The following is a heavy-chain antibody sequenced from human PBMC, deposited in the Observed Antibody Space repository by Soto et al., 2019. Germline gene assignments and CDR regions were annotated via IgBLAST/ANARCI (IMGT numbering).Heavy chain of an antibody. CDR2: ISSSGSTI. CDR1: GFTFSDYY. Sequence: GGSLRLSCAASGFTFSDYYMSWIRQAPGKGLEWVSYISSSGSTIYYADSVKGRFTISRDNAKNSLYLQMNSLRAEDTAVYYCARRMYCSSTSCYLFAFDIWGQGTMVTVSS. D-gene: IGHD2-2*01. J-gene: IGHJ3*02. V-gene: IGHV3-11*01. CDR3: ARRMYCSSTSCYLFAFDI.